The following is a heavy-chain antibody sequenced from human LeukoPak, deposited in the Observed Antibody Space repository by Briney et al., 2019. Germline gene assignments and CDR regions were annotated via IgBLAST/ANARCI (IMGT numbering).Heavy chain of an antibody. CDR2: INAGNGNT. Sequence: GSVKFSCKASGYTFPSYAMHWVRQAPGQRLEWMGWINAGNGNTKYSQKFQGRVTITRDTSASTAYMELSSLRSEDTAVYYCARGGYSYGQLDYWGQGTLVTVSS. CDR1: GYTFPSYA. V-gene: IGHV1-3*01. CDR3: ARGGYSYGQLDY. D-gene: IGHD5-18*01. J-gene: IGHJ4*02.